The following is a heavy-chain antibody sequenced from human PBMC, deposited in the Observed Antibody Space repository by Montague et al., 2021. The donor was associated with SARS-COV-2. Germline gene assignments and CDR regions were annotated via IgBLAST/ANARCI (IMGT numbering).Heavy chain of an antibody. J-gene: IGHJ4*02. CDR2: ISSSGSII. V-gene: IGHV3-48*03. CDR3: ARIPNSYEIVRPLAQ. D-gene: IGHD3-10*01. Sequence: SLRLSCAVSGFTFSSYEMNWVRQAPGKGLGWVSYISSSGSIIYYADSXRVRFTISRDNAKNSLYLQMNSLRAEDTAVYYCARIPNSYEIVRPLAQWGQGTLVTVSS. CDR1: GFTFSSYE.